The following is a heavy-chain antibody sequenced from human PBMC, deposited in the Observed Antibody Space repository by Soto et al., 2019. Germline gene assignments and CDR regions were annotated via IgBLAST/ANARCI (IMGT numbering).Heavy chain of an antibody. CDR1: GFTFSSYS. CDR3: ARDSKGSITIFESKGYYYYMDV. J-gene: IGHJ6*03. V-gene: IGHV3-21*01. D-gene: IGHD3-3*01. CDR2: ISSSSSYI. Sequence: GGSLRLSCAASGFTFSSYSMNWVRQAPGKGLEWVSSISSSSSYIYYADSVKGRFTISRDNAKNSLYLQMNSLRAEDTAVYYCARDSKGSITIFESKGYYYYMDVWGKGTTVTVSS.